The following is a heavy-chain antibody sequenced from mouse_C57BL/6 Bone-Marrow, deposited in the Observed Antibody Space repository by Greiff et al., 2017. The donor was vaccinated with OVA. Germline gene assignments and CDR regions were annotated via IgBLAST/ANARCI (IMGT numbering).Heavy chain of an antibody. CDR2: IDPETGGT. CDR1: GYTFTDYE. Sequence: VQGVESGAELVRPGASVTLSCKAPGYTFTDYEMHWVKQTPVHGLEWIGAIDPETGGTAYNQKFKGKAILTADKSSSTAYMELRSLTSEDSAVYYCTRGYSNYYAMDYWGQGTSGTVSS. CDR3: TRGYSNYYAMDY. J-gene: IGHJ4*01. V-gene: IGHV1-15*01. D-gene: IGHD2-5*01.